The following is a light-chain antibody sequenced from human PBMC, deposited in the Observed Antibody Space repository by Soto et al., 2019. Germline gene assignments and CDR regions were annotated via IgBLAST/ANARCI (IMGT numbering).Light chain of an antibody. J-gene: IGKJ4*01. Sequence: AIQLTQSPFSLSASVGDRVTISCRASQGISSSLVWYQQRPGKAPKVLIYDASSLESGVPSRFSGSGSGTDFTLTISSLQPEDSATYYCQQFNKYPLTFGGGTKVDIK. CDR3: QQFNKYPLT. CDR1: QGISSS. CDR2: DAS. V-gene: IGKV1D-13*01.